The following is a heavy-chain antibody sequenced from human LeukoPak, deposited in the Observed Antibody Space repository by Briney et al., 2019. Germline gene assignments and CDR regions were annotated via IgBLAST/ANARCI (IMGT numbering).Heavy chain of an antibody. CDR1: GFTLSAYS. D-gene: IGHD5-24*01. CDR2: ISSSSLYI. V-gene: IGHV3-21*01. J-gene: IGHJ4*02. Sequence: GGSLRLSCAASGFTLSAYSLNWVRQAPGKGLEWVSSISSSSLYIYYADSVKGRFTISRDNAKNSLFLQMNSLRAEDTPVYYCAREGDGYNSPIDYWGQGTLVTVSS. CDR3: AREGDGYNSPIDY.